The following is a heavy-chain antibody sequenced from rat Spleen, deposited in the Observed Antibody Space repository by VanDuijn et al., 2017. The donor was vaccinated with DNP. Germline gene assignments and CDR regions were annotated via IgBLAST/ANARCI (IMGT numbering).Heavy chain of an antibody. CDR3: ARWSRYFDY. V-gene: IGHV4-2*01. J-gene: IGHJ2*01. CDR1: GFNFNDYW. CDR2: INEGGQTI. Sequence: EVKLVESGGGLVQPGRSLKLSCAASGFNFNDYWMGWVRQAPGKGLEWIGEINEGGQTINFTPSLKDKFTISRDTSKNQFFLQLNSVTTEDTATYYCARWSRYFDYWGQGVMVTVSS.